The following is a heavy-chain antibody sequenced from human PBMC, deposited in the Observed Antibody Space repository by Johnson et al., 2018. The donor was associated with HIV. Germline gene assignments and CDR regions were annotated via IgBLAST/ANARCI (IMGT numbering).Heavy chain of an antibody. J-gene: IGHJ3*02. D-gene: IGHD3-22*01. CDR3: ARGSRYTYDNDDAYLLHAFDI. Sequence: EVQLVESGGGLVQPGGSLRLSCAASGFTFSSYWMHWVRQGTGKGLVWVSRINGDGSGITYADSVKGRFTISRATAKNTLYLQMNSLRVEDTAVYYCARGSRYTYDNDDAYLLHAFDIWGQGTTVTVSS. CDR2: INGDGSGI. CDR1: GFTFSSYW. V-gene: IGHV3-74*02.